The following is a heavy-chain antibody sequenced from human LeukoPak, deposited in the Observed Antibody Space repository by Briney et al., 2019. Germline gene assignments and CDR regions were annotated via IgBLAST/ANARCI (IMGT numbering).Heavy chain of an antibody. CDR1: GYTFTRYY. Sequence: GASVKVSCKASGYTFTRYYMHWVRQAPGQGLEWMGWINPNSGGTNYAQKFQGRVTITRDTSISTAYMELSRLRSDDTAVYYCARGDVDTAMAYYYFDYWGQGTLVTVSS. V-gene: IGHV1-2*02. D-gene: IGHD5-18*01. CDR2: INPNSGGT. CDR3: ARGDVDTAMAYYYFDY. J-gene: IGHJ4*02.